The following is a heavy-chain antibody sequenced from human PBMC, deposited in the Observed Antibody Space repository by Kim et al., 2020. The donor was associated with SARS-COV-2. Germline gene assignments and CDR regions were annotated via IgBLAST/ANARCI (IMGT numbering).Heavy chain of an antibody. Sequence: SETLSLTCAVYGGSFSGYYWSWIRQPPGKGLEWMGEINHSGSTNYNPSPKSRGTISVDTSKNQFSLKLSSVTAADTAVYYCARGDTGLRDDYFDYWGQRTLVTVSS. CDR1: GGSFSGYY. CDR3: ARGDTGLRDDYFDY. J-gene: IGHJ4*02. CDR2: INHSGST. D-gene: IGHD4-17*01. V-gene: IGHV4-34*01.